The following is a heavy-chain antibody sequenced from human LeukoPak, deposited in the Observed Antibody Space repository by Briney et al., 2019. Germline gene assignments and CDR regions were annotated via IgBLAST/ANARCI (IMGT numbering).Heavy chain of an antibody. D-gene: IGHD1-26*01. Sequence: GGSLRLSCAASAFTFSDYHMSWIRQAPGKGLEWVSYISGSGSAIYYADSVKGRLTISRDNAKNSLYLQMNSLRAEDTAVYYCARVGGSYWGWFDPWGQGTLVTVSS. V-gene: IGHV3-11*04. CDR3: ARVGGSYWGWFDP. CDR1: AFTFSDYH. CDR2: ISGSGSAI. J-gene: IGHJ5*02.